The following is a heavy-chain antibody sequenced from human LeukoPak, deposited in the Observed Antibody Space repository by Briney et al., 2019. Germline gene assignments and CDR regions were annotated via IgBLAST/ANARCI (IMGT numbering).Heavy chain of an antibody. V-gene: IGHV4-39*07. CDR3: AGVYSYYFDY. Sequence: SETLSLTCTVSGGSISSYYWGWIRQPPGKGLEWIGSIYYSGSTYYNPSLKSRVTISVDTSKNQFSLKLSSVTAADTAVYYCAGVYSYYFDYWGQGTLVTVSS. D-gene: IGHD2-15*01. J-gene: IGHJ4*02. CDR2: IYYSGST. CDR1: GGSISSYY.